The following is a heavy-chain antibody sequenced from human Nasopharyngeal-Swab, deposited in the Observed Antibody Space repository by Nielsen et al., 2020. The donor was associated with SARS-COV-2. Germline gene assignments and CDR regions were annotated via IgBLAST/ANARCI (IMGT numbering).Heavy chain of an antibody. V-gene: IGHV5-10-1*01. J-gene: IGHJ5*01. CDR3: ARLPYSSTSYYALDS. CDR2: IDPSDSYT. Sequence: VRQMPGKGLQWMGRIDPSDSYTKYSPSFEGHVTFAADKSIGTVYLQWSSLRASDTAMYYCARLPYSSTSYYALDSWSQGTLVTVSS. D-gene: IGHD2-2*01.